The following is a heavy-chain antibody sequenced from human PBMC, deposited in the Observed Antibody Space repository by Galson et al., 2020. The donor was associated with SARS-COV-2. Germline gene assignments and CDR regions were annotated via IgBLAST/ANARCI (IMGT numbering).Heavy chain of an antibody. CDR2: IYWDDDE. Sequence: SGPTLVKPTQTLTLTCTFSGFSLSSSGEGVGWIRQPPGKALEWLALIYWDDDERYSPSLKTRLTITKNTSKNQVVLTMTNMDPVDTGTYFGAHSSRTVFGVTRRFDPWGQGTLVTVSS. CDR1: GFSLSSSGEG. V-gene: IGHV2-5*02. D-gene: IGHD3-3*01. J-gene: IGHJ5*02. CDR3: AHSSRTVFGVTRRFDP.